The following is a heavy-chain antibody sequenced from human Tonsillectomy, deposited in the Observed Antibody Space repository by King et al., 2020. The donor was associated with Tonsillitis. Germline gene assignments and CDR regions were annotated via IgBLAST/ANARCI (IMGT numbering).Heavy chain of an antibody. V-gene: IGHV5-51*01. CDR2: GYPGKYKV. D-gene: IGHD1/OR15-1a*01. Sequence: QVVQAGAEVHKPGESLKISCRTSGYIFDNYWIAWVRQMPGKGLEWMGCGYPGKYKVIYETSFEDQITIPADQHNSTAYLQWSSLKASDNAMYYCTRHHGQTNKNDYWGQGTLVTVSS. J-gene: IGHJ4*02. CDR1: GYIFDNYW. CDR3: TRHHGQTNKNDY.